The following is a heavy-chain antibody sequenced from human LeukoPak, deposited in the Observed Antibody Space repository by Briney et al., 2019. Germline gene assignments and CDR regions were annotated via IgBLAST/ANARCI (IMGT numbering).Heavy chain of an antibody. Sequence: PGGSLRLSCAASGFTFTSHDMNWVRQAPGKRLEWLAYISDAGNTLYYADSVKGRFTISRDNAKNSLSLQMNSLSVDDTAVYYCARGGRCVPEVPITYFFDSWGHGSPVTVAS. D-gene: IGHD4-17*01. J-gene: IGHJ4*01. CDR2: ISDAGNTL. CDR3: ARGGRCVPEVPITYFFDS. V-gene: IGHV3-48*03. CDR1: GFTFTSHD.